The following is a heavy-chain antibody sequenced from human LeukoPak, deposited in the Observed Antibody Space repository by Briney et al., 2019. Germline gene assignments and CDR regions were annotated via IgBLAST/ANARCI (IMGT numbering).Heavy chain of an antibody. Sequence: SQTLSLTCTVSGGSISSGSYYWSWIRQPAGKGLEWIGRIYTSGSTNYNPSLKSRVTISVDTSKNQFSLKLSSVTAADTAVYYCARVRGSSGMDVWGKGTTVTVSS. D-gene: IGHD3-10*01. J-gene: IGHJ6*04. CDR2: IYTSGST. CDR3: ARVRGSSGMDV. CDR1: GGSISSGSYY. V-gene: IGHV4-61*02.